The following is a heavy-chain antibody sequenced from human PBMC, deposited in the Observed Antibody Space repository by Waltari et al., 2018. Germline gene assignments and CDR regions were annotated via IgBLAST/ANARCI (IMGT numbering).Heavy chain of an antibody. V-gene: IGHV3-23*04. Sequence: EVHLVESGGGLVHPGDSVRLSSAASGFTFGSCSMNWVRLAPGKGLEWVSAISGSGGTTDYADSVKGRFTVSRDNAKNTLYLQMDTLRAEDTAVYYCAREGAEQWVVEDYGMDVWGQGTTVTVS. CDR2: ISGSGGTT. CDR1: GFTFGSCS. CDR3: AREGAEQWVVEDYGMDV. J-gene: IGHJ6*02. D-gene: IGHD6-19*01.